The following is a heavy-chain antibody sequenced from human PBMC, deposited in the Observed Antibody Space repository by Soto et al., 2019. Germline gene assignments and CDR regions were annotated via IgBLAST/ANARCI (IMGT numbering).Heavy chain of an antibody. CDR2: INDDGIST. Sequence: GGSLRLSCAASGFSFSNYNMNWVRQAPGKGLEWVSRINDDGISTNYADSVKGRFTISRDNAKNTLYLQMNALRVEDTAVYYCTRGPRSTSTGTGAFWGQGTLVTVSS. D-gene: IGHD1-1*01. J-gene: IGHJ4*02. V-gene: IGHV3-74*01. CDR1: GFSFSNYN. CDR3: TRGPRSTSTGTGAF.